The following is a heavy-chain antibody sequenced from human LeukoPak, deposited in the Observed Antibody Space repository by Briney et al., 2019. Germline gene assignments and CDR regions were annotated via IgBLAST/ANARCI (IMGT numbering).Heavy chain of an antibody. V-gene: IGHV3-21*01. CDR1: GFTFSTYD. J-gene: IGHJ4*02. CDR2: ISSATSYI. CDR3: ARCGSMAVV. D-gene: IGHD5-24*01. Sequence: PGGSLRLSCAASGFTFSTYDMNWVRQAPGKGVECVSSISSATSYIYYSSSVKARFTISRHNANNSIYLQINSLSVEDTAVYYCARCGSMAVVWGLATLVSVSS.